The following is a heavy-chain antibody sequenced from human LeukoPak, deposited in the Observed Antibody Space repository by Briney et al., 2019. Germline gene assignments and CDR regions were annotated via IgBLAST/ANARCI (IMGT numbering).Heavy chain of an antibody. Sequence: GGSLRLSCAASGFTFSSYSMNWVRQAPGKGLEWVSYISSSSGTIYYADSVKGRFTISRDNAKNSLYLQMNSLRAEDTAVYYCARDGSVAGNDYWGQGTLVTVSS. D-gene: IGHD6-19*01. CDR1: GFTFSSYS. CDR2: ISSSSGTI. J-gene: IGHJ4*02. CDR3: ARDGSVAGNDY. V-gene: IGHV3-48*01.